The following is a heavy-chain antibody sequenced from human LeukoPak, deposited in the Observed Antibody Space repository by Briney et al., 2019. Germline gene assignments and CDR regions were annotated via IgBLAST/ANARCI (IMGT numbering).Heavy chain of an antibody. J-gene: IGHJ3*02. D-gene: IGHD3-10*01. CDR3: AGDVVGEPHAFDI. V-gene: IGHV1-3*01. Sequence: ASVKVSCKASGYTFTSYAMHWVRQAPGQRLEWMGWINAGNGNTKYSQKFQGRVTITRDTSASTAYMELSSLRSEDTAVYYCAGDVVGEPHAFDIWGQGTMVTVSS. CDR1: GYTFTSYA. CDR2: INAGNGNT.